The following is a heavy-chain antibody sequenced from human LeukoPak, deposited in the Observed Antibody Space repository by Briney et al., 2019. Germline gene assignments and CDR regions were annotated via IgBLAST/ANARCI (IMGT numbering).Heavy chain of an antibody. D-gene: IGHD3-22*01. CDR3: ARKYYYDSSGYDLSFDY. J-gene: IGHJ4*02. V-gene: IGHV1-69*13. CDR2: IIPIFGTA. CDR1: GGTFSSYA. Sequence: SVKVSCKASGGTFSSYAISWVRQAPGQGLEWMGGIIPIFGTANYAQKFQGRVTITADESTSTAYMELSSLRSEDTAVYYRARKYYYDSSGYDLSFDYWGQGTLVTVSS.